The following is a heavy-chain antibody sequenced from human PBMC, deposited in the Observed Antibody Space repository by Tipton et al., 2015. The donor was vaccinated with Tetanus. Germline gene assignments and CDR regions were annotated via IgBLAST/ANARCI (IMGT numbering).Heavy chain of an antibody. Sequence: GLVKPSETLSLTCTVSRGPISSYYWSWIRQPAGKGLEWIGHISNGNTDYTPSLKRRVTLSVDTSKNQFSLKLASVTAADTAVYFCARSNYDSSKKGPFDAWGQGILVIVS. V-gene: IGHV4-4*07. D-gene: IGHD3-3*01. CDR1: RGPISSYY. J-gene: IGHJ4*02. CDR2: ISNGNT. CDR3: ARSNYDSSKKGPFDA.